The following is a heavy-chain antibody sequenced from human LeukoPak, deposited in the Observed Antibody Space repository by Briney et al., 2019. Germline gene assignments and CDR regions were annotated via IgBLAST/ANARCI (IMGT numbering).Heavy chain of an antibody. V-gene: IGHV4-34*01. J-gene: IGHJ6*02. CDR1: GGSLSGYY. CDR2: INHSGST. D-gene: IGHD3-3*01. CDR3: ARGRKYYDFWRAPGPYYYYGMDV. Sequence: SETLSLTCAVYGGSLSGYYWSWIRQPPGKGLEWIGEINHSGSTNYNPSLKSRVTISVDTSKNQFSLKLSSVTAADTAVYYCARGRKYYDFWRAPGPYYYYGMDVWGQGTTVTVSS.